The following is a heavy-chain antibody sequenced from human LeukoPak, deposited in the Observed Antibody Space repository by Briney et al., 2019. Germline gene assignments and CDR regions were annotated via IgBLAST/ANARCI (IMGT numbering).Heavy chain of an antibody. CDR1: GFTFSSYW. D-gene: IGHD6-13*01. V-gene: IGHV3-7*04. CDR2: INEDGSEK. CDR3: ARGGSWYFNF. J-gene: IGHJ4*02. Sequence: PGGSLRLSCAASGFTFSSYWMSWVRQAPGKGLEWVANINEDGSEKYYVGSMKGRFTISRDNAKNSLYLQMNSLRAEDTAIYYCARGGSWYFNFWGQGTLVTVPS.